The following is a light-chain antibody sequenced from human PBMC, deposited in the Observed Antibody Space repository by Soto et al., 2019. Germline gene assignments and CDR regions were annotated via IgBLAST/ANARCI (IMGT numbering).Light chain of an antibody. J-gene: IGLJ2*01. V-gene: IGLV4-69*01. Sequence: QLVLTQSPSASASLGASVKLTCTLSSGHSNYAIAWHQQQSEKGPRYLMKLYSDGSHSKGDGIPDRFSGSSSGAERYLTISSLPSEDEADYYCQTWGSGIVVFGGGTKLTVL. CDR3: QTWGSGIVV. CDR2: LYSDGSH. CDR1: SGHSNYA.